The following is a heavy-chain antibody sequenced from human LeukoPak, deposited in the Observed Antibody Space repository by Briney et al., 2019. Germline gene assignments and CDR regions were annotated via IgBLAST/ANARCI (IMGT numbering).Heavy chain of an antibody. Sequence: SETLSLTCTASGGSISSYYWSWIRQPPGKGLEWIGYIYYSGSTNYNPSLKSRVTISVDTSKNQFSLKLSSVTAADTAVYYCARVPYYDSSGFDYWGQGTLVTVSS. CDR3: ARVPYYDSSGFDY. J-gene: IGHJ4*02. V-gene: IGHV4-59*01. CDR1: GGSISSYY. D-gene: IGHD3-22*01. CDR2: IYYSGST.